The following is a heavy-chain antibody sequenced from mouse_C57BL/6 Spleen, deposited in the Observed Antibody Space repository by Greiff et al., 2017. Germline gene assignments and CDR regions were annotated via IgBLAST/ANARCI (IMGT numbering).Heavy chain of an antibody. CDR2: IYPGSGST. CDR1: GYTFTSYW. J-gene: IGHJ2*01. CDR3: ARSTISYGRSYDY. D-gene: IGHD1-1*01. Sequence: VQLQQPGAELVKPGASVKMSCKASGYTFTSYWITWVKQRPGQGLEWIGDIYPGSGSTNYNEKFKSKATLTVDTSSSTAYMQLSSLTSEDSAVYYCARSTISYGRSYDYWGQGTTLTVSS. V-gene: IGHV1-55*01.